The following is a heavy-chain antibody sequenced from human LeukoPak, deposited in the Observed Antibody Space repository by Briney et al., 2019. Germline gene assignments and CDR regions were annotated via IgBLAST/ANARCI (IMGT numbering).Heavy chain of an antibody. Sequence: MTSETLSLTCTVSGGSISSGSYYWSWIRQPAGKGLEWIGRIYTSGSTNYNPSLKSRVTISVDTSKNQFSLKLSSVTAADTAVYYCARGPNDWVQYRYWYFDLWGRGTLVTVSS. CDR1: GGSISSGSYY. CDR3: ARGPNDWVQYRYWYFDL. V-gene: IGHV4-61*02. CDR2: IYTSGST. J-gene: IGHJ2*01. D-gene: IGHD3-9*01.